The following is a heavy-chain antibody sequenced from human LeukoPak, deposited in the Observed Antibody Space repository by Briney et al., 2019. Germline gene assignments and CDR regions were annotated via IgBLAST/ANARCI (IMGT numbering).Heavy chain of an antibody. CDR2: FDPEDGET. Sequence: ASVKVSCKVSGYTLTELSMHWVRQAPGKGLEWMGGFDPEDGETIYAQKFQGRVTMTEDTSTDTAYMELSSLRSEDQAVFYCANDGGGARYCSGGSCYWGFDPWGQGTLVTVSS. V-gene: IGHV1-24*01. D-gene: IGHD2-15*01. J-gene: IGHJ5*02. CDR1: GYTLTELS. CDR3: ANDGGGARYCSGGSCYWGFDP.